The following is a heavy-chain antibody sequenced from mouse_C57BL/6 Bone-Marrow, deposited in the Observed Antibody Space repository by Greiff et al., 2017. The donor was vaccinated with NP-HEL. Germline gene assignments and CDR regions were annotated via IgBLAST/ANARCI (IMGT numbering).Heavy chain of an antibody. Sequence: VQLKESGAELVRPGASVKLSCTASGFNIKDDYMHWVKQRPEQGLAWIGWIDPENGDTEYASKFQGKATITADTSSNTAYLQLSSLTSEDTAVYYCTTNYGSSSDFDVWGTGTTVTVSS. CDR3: TTNYGSSSDFDV. J-gene: IGHJ1*03. D-gene: IGHD1-1*01. CDR1: GFNIKDDY. CDR2: IDPENGDT. V-gene: IGHV14-4*01.